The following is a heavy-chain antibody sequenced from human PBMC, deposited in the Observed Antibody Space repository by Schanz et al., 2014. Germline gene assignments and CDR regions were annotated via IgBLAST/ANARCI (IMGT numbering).Heavy chain of an antibody. CDR2: ISYDGSNQ. Sequence: QVQLVESGGGVVQPGRSLRLSCAASGFTVRSYAMHWVRQAPGKGLEWVAAISYDGSNQYYTDSVKGRFTVSRDNSKTTVYLQMNSLRADATAVYYCAKGESPPSLVDYWGQGTLVTVSS. CDR1: GFTVRSYA. J-gene: IGHJ4*02. CDR3: AKGESPPSLVDY. V-gene: IGHV3-30*04.